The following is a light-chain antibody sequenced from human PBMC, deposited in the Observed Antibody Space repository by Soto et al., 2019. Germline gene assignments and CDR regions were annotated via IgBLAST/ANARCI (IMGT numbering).Light chain of an antibody. Sequence: DIQMTQSPSTLSASVGDRVTITCRASQSIRSWLAWYQQKPGKAPKFLIYDASSLQRGVPSRFSGSGSGTEFTLTISSLQPDDFATSYCQQYKTYSKTFGQGTKVDIK. CDR1: QSIRSW. CDR3: QQYKTYSKT. V-gene: IGKV1-5*01. CDR2: DAS. J-gene: IGKJ1*01.